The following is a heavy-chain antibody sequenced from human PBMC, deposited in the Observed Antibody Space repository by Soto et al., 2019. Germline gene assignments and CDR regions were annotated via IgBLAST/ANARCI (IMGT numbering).Heavy chain of an antibody. CDR3: ASEERVVPAAEGCSGGSCYSGGINWFDP. CDR1: GFTFSSYS. D-gene: IGHD2-15*01. CDR2: ISSSSSTI. J-gene: IGHJ5*02. Sequence: GGSLRLSCAASGFTFSSYSMNWVRQAPGKGLEWVSYISSSSSTIYYADSVKGRFTISRDNAKNSLYLQMNSLRAEDTAVYYCASEERVVPAAEGCSGGSCYSGGINWFDPWGQGTLVTVSS. V-gene: IGHV3-48*01.